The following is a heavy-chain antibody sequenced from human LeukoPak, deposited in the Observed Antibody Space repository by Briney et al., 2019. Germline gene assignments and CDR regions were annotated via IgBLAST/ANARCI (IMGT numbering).Heavy chain of an antibody. V-gene: IGHV4-59*12. CDR3: ARSSAQLWFGELYPRGAFDI. CDR2: IYYSGST. J-gene: IGHJ3*02. D-gene: IGHD3-10*01. CDR1: GGSISSYY. Sequence: SETLSLTCTVSGGSISSYYWSWIRQPPGKGLEWIGYIYYSGSTNYNPSLKSRVTISVDTSKNQFSLQLNSVTPEDTAVYYCARSSAQLWFGELYPRGAFDIWGQGTMVTVSS.